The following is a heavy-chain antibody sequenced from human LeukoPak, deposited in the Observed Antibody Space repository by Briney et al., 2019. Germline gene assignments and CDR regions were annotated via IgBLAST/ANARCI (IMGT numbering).Heavy chain of an antibody. Sequence: PSETLSLTCTVSGGSISIYYWSWIRQPAGKGLEWIGRIYISGSTNYNPSLKSRVTMSADTSKNQFSLKLSSVTAADTAVYYCARGPTTVTRAFDYWGQGTLVTVSS. V-gene: IGHV4-4*07. CDR3: ARGPTTVTRAFDY. CDR1: GGSISIYY. D-gene: IGHD4-17*01. J-gene: IGHJ4*02. CDR2: IYISGST.